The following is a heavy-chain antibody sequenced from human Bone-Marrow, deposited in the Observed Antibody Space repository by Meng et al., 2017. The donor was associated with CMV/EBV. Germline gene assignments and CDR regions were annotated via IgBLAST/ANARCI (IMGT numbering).Heavy chain of an antibody. V-gene: IGHV3-66*02. Sequence: GESLKISCAASGFTVSSNYMSWVRQAPGKGLEWVSVIYSGGSTYYADSVKGRFTISRDNSKNTLYLQMNSLRAEDTVVYYCARDYSYFQHWGQGTLVTVSS. D-gene: IGHD2-21*01. J-gene: IGHJ1*01. CDR3: ARDYSYFQH. CDR2: IYSGGST. CDR1: GFTVSSNY.